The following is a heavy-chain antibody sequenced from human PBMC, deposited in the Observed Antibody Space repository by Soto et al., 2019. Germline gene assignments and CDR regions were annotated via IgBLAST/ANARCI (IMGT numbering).Heavy chain of an antibody. J-gene: IGHJ4*02. CDR1: GLTSSGYA. Sequence: EVLLLQSAGGLVQPGGSLRLSCAASGLTSSGYAMSWVRQAPAKGLEWVSAISGSADNTYYAESVKGRLTISRDRSKNTLYLQMNSLRVEDTAVYYCAKWESVAGRGGFDYWGQGTLVTVSS. CDR3: AKWESVAGRGGFDY. V-gene: IGHV3-23*01. CDR2: ISGSADNT. D-gene: IGHD6-19*01.